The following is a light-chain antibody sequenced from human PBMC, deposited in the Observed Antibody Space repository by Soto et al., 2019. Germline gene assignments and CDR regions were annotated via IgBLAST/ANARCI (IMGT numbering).Light chain of an antibody. CDR3: QQYGSSPPVT. J-gene: IGKJ3*01. CDR1: QSVTGSY. CDR2: GAS. Sequence: EIVLTQSPGTLSLSPGERATLSCRASQSVTGSYLAWYQQKPGQAPRLLIYGASTRASGIPVRFSGSGSGTDFTLTISRLEPEDFAVYYCQQYGSSPPVTFGPGTKVDIK. V-gene: IGKV3-20*01.